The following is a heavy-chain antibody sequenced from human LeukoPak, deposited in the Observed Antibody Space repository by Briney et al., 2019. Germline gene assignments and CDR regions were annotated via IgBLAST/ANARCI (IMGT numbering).Heavy chain of an antibody. D-gene: IGHD4-17*01. V-gene: IGHV3-48*03. CDR2: IPSSGGSN. CDR1: GFTFNTYE. CDR3: ARDAYGATFDAFDI. J-gene: IGHJ3*02. Sequence: PGGSLRLSCAASGFTFNTYEMNWLRQAPGKGLEWLSYIPSSGGSNYYADSVKGRFTISRDNAKNSLYLQMNSLRVEDTAVYYCARDAYGATFDAFDIWGRGTTVTVSS.